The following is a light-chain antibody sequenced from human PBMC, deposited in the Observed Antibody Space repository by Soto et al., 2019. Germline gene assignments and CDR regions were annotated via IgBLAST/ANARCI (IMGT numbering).Light chain of an antibody. J-gene: IGKJ4*01. Sequence: EIVMTQSPATLSVSPGQRATLSCRASQSVSRYLAWYQQKPGQAPRLLIYDISTRATGIPARFSGSGSGTEFTLTISSLQSEDFAFYYCQQYNNRPPLTFGGGTKVEIK. CDR3: QQYNNRPPLT. CDR1: QSVSRY. CDR2: DIS. V-gene: IGKV3-15*01.